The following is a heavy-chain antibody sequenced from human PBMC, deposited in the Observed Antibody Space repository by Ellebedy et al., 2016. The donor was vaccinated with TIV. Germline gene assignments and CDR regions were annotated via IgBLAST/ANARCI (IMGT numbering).Heavy chain of an antibody. CDR3: ANGLEGIAAAGTGWFDP. Sequence: AASVKVSCKASGGTFSSYAISWVRQAPGQGLEWMGGIIPIFGTANYAQKFQGRVTITADESTSTAYMELSSLRSEDTAVYYCANGLEGIAAAGTGWFDPWGQGTLVTVSS. J-gene: IGHJ5*02. CDR1: GGTFSSYA. V-gene: IGHV1-69*13. D-gene: IGHD6-13*01. CDR2: IIPIFGTA.